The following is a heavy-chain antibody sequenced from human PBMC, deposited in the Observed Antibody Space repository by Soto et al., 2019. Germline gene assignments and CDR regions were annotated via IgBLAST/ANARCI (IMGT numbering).Heavy chain of an antibody. Sequence: QVQLQESGPGLVKPSETLSLTCTVSGGSISSYYWSWIRQPPGKGLEWIGYIYYSGSTNYNPSLKSRVTISADTSKNKFSLQLRAVTASDSAGYYCASLDYDILTGYWNFDYWGQGTLVTVSS. CDR3: ASLDYDILTGYWNFDY. CDR1: GGSISSYY. CDR2: IYYSGST. D-gene: IGHD3-9*01. V-gene: IGHV4-59*08. J-gene: IGHJ4*02.